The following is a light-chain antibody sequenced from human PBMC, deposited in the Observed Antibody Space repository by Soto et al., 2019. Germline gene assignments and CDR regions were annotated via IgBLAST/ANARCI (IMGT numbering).Light chain of an antibody. Sequence: QSVLTQPRSVSGSPGQSVTLSCTGTSSDVGGYNYVSWYQQYPGKSPKLLIYEVTHRPSGVSNRFSGSKSGNTASLTISGLQAEDEADYYCSSYTISNTLPFVFGTGTKLTVL. CDR2: EVT. CDR1: SSDVGGYNY. J-gene: IGLJ1*01. CDR3: SSYTISNTLPFV. V-gene: IGLV2-14*01.